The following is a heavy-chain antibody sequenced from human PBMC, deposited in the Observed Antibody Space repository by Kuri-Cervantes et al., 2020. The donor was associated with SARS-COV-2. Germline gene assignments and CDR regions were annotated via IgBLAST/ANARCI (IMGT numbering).Heavy chain of an antibody. J-gene: IGHJ4*02. CDR2: IYYSGST. CDR3: ARGDGYNHGSLDH. CDR1: GGSISSHY. V-gene: IGHV4-59*11. D-gene: IGHD5-24*01. Sequence: GSLRLSCTVSGGSISSHYWSWIRQPPGKGLEWIGYIYYSGSTNYNPSLKSRVTISVDASKNQFSLKLSSVTAADTAVYYCARGDGYNHGSLDHWGQGTLVTVSS.